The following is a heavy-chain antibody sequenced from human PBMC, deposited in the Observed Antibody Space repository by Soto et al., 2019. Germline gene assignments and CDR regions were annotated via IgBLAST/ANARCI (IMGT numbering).Heavy chain of an antibody. CDR1: NGSFTDYF. V-gene: IGHV4-34*02. J-gene: IGHJ5*02. Sequence: QVQLQQSGAGLLKPSETLSLTCAAHNGSFTDYFWTWIRQSPGKGLEWIGEINHRGGATYNPSLRSRAPISIATSKNLFSLRLRSLTAADTAVSYCVARGMTYDFLSAPHPFDPWGHGTLVTVSS. CDR2: INHRGGA. CDR3: VARGMTYDFLSAPHPFDP. D-gene: IGHD3-3*01.